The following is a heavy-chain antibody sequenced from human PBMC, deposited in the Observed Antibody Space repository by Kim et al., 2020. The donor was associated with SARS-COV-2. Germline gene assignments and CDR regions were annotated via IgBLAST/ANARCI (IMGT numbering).Heavy chain of an antibody. V-gene: IGHV3-48*03. D-gene: IGHD1-26*01. CDR3: ARGGGLSGSYYGDWYFDL. J-gene: IGHJ2*01. Sequence: GGSLRLSCAASGFTFSSYEMNWVRQAPGKGLEWVSYISSSGSTIYYADSVKGRFTISRDNAKNSLYLQMNSLRAEDTAVYYCARGGGLSGSYYGDWYFDLWGRGTLVTVSS. CDR1: GFTFSSYE. CDR2: ISSSGSTI.